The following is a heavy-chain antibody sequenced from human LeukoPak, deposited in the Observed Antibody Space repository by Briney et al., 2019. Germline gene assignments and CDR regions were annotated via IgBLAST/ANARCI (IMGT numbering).Heavy chain of an antibody. CDR1: GFSFGGYA. Sequence: GGSLRLSCAASGFSFGGYAMHWVRQPPGKGLEWVSGISWNNGDLHYADSVRGRFTISRDNAKNSLYLQMNCLRVEDMALYYCVRGPGMAVEKRYFDYWGQGTLVTVSS. D-gene: IGHD6-19*01. CDR2: ISWNNGDL. CDR3: VRGPGMAVEKRYFDY. J-gene: IGHJ4*02. V-gene: IGHV3-9*03.